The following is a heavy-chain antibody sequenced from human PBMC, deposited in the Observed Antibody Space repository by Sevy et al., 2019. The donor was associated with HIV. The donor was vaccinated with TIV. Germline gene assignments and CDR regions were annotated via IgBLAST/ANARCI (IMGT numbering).Heavy chain of an antibody. CDR3: AKEAVMGYV. Sequence: GGSLRLSCAASGFTFISYAMSWVRQAPGKGLEWVSSISPSGGSTYYADSVKGRFSISRDNSKNTVDLQMNSLRAEDTAVYYCAKEAVMGYVWGQGTTVTVSS. D-gene: IGHD3-16*01. CDR2: ISPSGGST. CDR1: GFTFISYA. V-gene: IGHV3-23*01. J-gene: IGHJ6*02.